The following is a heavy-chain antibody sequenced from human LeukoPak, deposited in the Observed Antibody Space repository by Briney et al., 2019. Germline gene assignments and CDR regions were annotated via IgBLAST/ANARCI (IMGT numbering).Heavy chain of an antibody. CDR1: GYTFTSYY. CDR2: INPSGGST. Sequence: ASVKVSCKASGYTFTSYYMHWVRQAPGQGLEWMGIINPSGGSTSYAQKFQGRVTMTRDTSTSTAYMELRSLRSDDTAVYYCARDRVVRGVNDYRGQGTLVTVSS. D-gene: IGHD3-10*01. CDR3: ARDRVVRGVNDY. V-gene: IGHV1-46*01. J-gene: IGHJ4*02.